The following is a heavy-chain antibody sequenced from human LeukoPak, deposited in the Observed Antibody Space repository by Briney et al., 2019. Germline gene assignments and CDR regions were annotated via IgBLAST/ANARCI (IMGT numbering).Heavy chain of an antibody. J-gene: IGHJ4*02. CDR3: ARDAGAYYDSSGYYPT. CDR1: GFTFSSYS. Sequence: PGGSLRLSCAASGFTFSSYSMNWVRQAPGKGLEWVSSISSSSSYIYYADSVKGRFTISRDNAKNSLYLQMNSLRAEDTAVYYCARDAGAYYDSSGYYPTWGQGTLVTVSS. D-gene: IGHD3-22*01. V-gene: IGHV3-21*01. CDR2: ISSSSSYI.